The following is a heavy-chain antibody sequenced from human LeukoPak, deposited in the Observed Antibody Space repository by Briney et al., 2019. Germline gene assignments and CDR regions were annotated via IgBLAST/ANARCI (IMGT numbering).Heavy chain of an antibody. CDR2: ISYDGNNK. J-gene: IGHJ4*02. CDR3: ASTVVTAIRQPPDY. V-gene: IGHV3-30*03. CDR1: GFTFSTYA. D-gene: IGHD2-21*02. Sequence: HPGGSLRLSCAASGFTFSTYAMHWVRQAPGKGLEWVALISYDGNNKYYADSVKGRFTISRDNSKNTLYLQMNSLRAEDTAVYYCASTVVTAIRQPPDYWGQGTLVTVSS.